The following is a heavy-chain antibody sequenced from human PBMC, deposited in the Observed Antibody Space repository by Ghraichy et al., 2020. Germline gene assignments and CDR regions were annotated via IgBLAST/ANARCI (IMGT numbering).Heavy chain of an antibody. CDR2: IKQDGSEK. J-gene: IGHJ5*02. Sequence: GGSLRLSCAASGFTFSSYWMSWVRQAPGKGLEWVANIKQDGSEKYYVDSVKGRFTISRDNAKNSLYLQMNSLRAEDTAVYYCARESQVAAAMTDPWGQGTLVTVSS. CDR1: GFTFSSYW. D-gene: IGHD6-13*01. CDR3: ARESQVAAAMTDP. V-gene: IGHV3-7*01.